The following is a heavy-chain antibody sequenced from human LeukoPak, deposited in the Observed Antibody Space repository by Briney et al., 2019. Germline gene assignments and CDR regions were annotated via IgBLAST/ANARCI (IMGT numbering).Heavy chain of an antibody. CDR3: AKDKLGYSSSWYDY. V-gene: IGHV3-23*01. Sequence: GGSLRLSCAASGFTFSSYAMSWVRQAPGKGLEWVSAISGSTDSTYYADSVKGRFTISRDNSKNTLYLQMNSLRAEDTAVYYCAKDKLGYSSSWYDYWGQGTLVTVSS. D-gene: IGHD6-13*01. J-gene: IGHJ4*02. CDR2: ISGSTDST. CDR1: GFTFSSYA.